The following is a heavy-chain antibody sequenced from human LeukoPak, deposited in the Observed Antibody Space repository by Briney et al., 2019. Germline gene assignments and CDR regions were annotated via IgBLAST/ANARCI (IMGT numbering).Heavy chain of an antibody. Sequence: GGSLRLSCAASGFTFSDYYMTWIRQAPGKGLEWVSYISSGTTTYYADSVKGRFTISRDNAGNSLYLQMSSLRAEDTAVYYCARRAESGRYFDYGGQETPVTVS. D-gene: IGHD2-15*01. V-gene: IGHV3-11*01. CDR1: GFTFSDYY. CDR2: ISSGTTT. J-gene: IGHJ4*02. CDR3: ARRAESGRYFDY.